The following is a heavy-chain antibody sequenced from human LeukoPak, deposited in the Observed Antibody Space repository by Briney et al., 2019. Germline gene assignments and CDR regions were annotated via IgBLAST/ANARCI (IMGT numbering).Heavy chain of an antibody. D-gene: IGHD2-2*03. J-gene: IGHJ6*02. CDR1: GFTFSSYG. CDR3: AKVGYCSSTSCHYYYYYGMDV. CDR2: ISYDGSNR. Sequence: GSLRLSCAASGFTFSSYGMHWVRQAPGKGLEWVAVISYDGSNRYYADSVKGRFTISRDNSKNTLYLQMNSLRAEDTAVYYCAKVGYCSSTSCHYYYYYGMDVWGQGTLVTVSS. V-gene: IGHV3-30*18.